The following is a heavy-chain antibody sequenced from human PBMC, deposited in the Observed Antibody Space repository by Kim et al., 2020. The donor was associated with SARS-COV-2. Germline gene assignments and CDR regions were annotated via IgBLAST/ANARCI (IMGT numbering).Heavy chain of an antibody. D-gene: IGHD3-16*01. V-gene: IGHV4-39*01. Sequence: SETLSLTCSVSGDSISRGSSYWGWIRQPPGKGLEWIATIYYTGSTFYNPSLKSRVTISVDTSKNQFSLKVNSVTAADTAVYSCARGQRLGSTLDYWGQG. CDR3: ARGQRLGSTLDY. J-gene: IGHJ4*02. CDR1: GDSISRGSSY. CDR2: IYYTGST.